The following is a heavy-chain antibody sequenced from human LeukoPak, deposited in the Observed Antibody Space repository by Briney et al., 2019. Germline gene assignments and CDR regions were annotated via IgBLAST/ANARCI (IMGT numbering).Heavy chain of an antibody. CDR3: ARGRARGTYRHRIQYFDY. D-gene: IGHD3-16*01. CDR1: GGSFSGYY. Sequence: SETLSLTCAVYGGSFSGYYWSWIRQPPGKGLEWIGEINHSGSTNYNPSLKSRVTISVDTSKNQFSLKLSSVTAADTAVYYCARGRARGTYRHRIQYFDYWGQGTLVTVSS. CDR2: INHSGST. J-gene: IGHJ4*02. V-gene: IGHV4-34*01.